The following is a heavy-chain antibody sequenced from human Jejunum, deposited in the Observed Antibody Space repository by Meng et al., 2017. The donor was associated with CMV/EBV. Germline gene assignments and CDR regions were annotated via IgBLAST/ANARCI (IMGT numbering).Heavy chain of an antibody. J-gene: IGHJ4*02. CDR1: GVTFSSYD. CDR3: AKGRVGDY. CDR2: IYTGGTST. Sequence: LRPSCAASGVTFSSYDMSWGRQEPGKGLVWVSVIYTGGTSTYHVESVKGRFTISRDNSKNTLYLKMNSVRAEDTAVYYCAKGRVGDYWGQGTLVTVSS. V-gene: IGHV3-23*03.